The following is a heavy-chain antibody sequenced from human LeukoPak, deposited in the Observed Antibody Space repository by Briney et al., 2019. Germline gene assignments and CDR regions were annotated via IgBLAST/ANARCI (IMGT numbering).Heavy chain of an antibody. CDR3: ARGEVVVVVAALVI. CDR2: ISSSSSYI. Sequence: PGGSLRLSCAASGFTFSSYSMNWVRQAPGKGLEWVSSISSSSSYIYYADSVKGRFTISRDNAKNSLYLQMNSLRAEDTAVYYCARGEVVVVVAALVIWGQGTMVTVSS. CDR1: GFTFSSYS. V-gene: IGHV3-21*01. D-gene: IGHD2-15*01. J-gene: IGHJ3*02.